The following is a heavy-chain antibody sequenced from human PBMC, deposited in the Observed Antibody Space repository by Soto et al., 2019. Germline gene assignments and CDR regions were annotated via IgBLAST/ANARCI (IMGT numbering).Heavy chain of an antibody. D-gene: IGHD6-13*01. J-gene: IGHJ4*02. CDR1: GFRFSDYA. CDR2: IGSSDGST. CDR3: ATGRQLVRDQ. Sequence: EVQLLESGGGLVQPGGSLRLSCAASGFRFSDYAMSWVRQAPGKGLEWVSGIGSSDGSTHYADSVKGRFTISRDDSKNTLVLRMNSLRVEDTAVYYCATGRQLVRDQWGQGTLVTVSS. V-gene: IGHV3-23*01.